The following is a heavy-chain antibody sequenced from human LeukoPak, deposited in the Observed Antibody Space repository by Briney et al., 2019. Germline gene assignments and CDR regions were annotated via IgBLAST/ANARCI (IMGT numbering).Heavy chain of an antibody. V-gene: IGHV4-39*07. J-gene: IGHJ4*02. CDR1: GGSISSSSYY. D-gene: IGHD6-13*01. CDR3: ARVGSWQGGYFDY. Sequence: SETLSLTCTVSGGSISSSSYYWGWIRQPPGKGLEWIGSIYYSGSTYYNPSLKSRVTISVDTSKNQFSLKLSSVTAADTAVYYCARVGSWQGGYFDYWGQGTLVTVSP. CDR2: IYYSGST.